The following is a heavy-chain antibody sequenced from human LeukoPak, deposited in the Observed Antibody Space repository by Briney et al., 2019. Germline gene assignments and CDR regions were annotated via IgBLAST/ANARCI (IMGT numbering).Heavy chain of an antibody. CDR2: INHSGST. CDR3: ARDYYDSSGYYRYFDY. D-gene: IGHD3-22*01. CDR1: GGSFSGYY. V-gene: IGHV4-34*01. J-gene: IGHJ4*02. Sequence: PSETLSLTCAVYGGSFSGYYWSWIRQPPGKGLEWIGEINHSGSTNYNPSLKSRVTISVDTSKNQFSLKLSSVTAADTAVYYCARDYYDSSGYYRYFDYWGQGTLVTVSS.